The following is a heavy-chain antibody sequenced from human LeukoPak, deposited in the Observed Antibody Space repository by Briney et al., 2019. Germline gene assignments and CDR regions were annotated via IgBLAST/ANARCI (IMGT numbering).Heavy chain of an antibody. CDR2: IYHTGST. CDR1: GYSISSGYY. J-gene: IGHJ4*02. V-gene: IGHV4-38-2*02. Sequence: PSETLSLTCTVSGYSISSGYYWGWIRQPPGKGLEWIGSIYHTGSTYYNPSLKSRVTISVDTSKNQFPLKLSSVTAADTAVYYCARAPIQYHFDYWGQGTLVTVSS. CDR3: ARAPIQYHFDY. D-gene: IGHD4-11*01.